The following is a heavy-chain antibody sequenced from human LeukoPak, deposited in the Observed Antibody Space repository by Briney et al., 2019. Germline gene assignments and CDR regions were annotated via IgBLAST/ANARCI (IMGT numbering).Heavy chain of an antibody. V-gene: IGHV3-48*01. CDR3: ASFPWDLRPT. CDR1: GFPFSTYS. CDR2: ITSTSDTI. D-gene: IGHD1-26*01. J-gene: IGHJ4*02. Sequence: PGGSLGLSCVTSGFPFSTYSMNWVRQAPGKGLEWLSYITSTSDTIYYADSVKGRFTISRDNAKNSLYLQMNSLRAEDTAVYYCASFPWDLRPTWGQGTLVSVAS.